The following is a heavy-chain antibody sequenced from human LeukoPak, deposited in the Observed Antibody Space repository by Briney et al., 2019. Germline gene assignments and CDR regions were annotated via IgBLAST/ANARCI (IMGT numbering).Heavy chain of an antibody. D-gene: IGHD1-26*01. CDR1: GFSLGTDW. CDR2: INSDGSTT. J-gene: IGHJ4*02. V-gene: IGHV3-74*01. CDR3: GGGGYLLDY. Sequence: GRSLRLSCAASGFSLGTDWMNWVRQAPGKGLVWVSRINSDGSTTTYADSVKGRFTISRDNAKNTLYLQMNSLRAEDTAVYYCGGGGYLLDYWGQGTLVTVSS.